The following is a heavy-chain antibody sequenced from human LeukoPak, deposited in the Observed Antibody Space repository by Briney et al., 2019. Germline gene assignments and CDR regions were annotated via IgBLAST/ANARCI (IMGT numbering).Heavy chain of an antibody. V-gene: IGHV1-46*01. CDR2: INPGGDNT. Sequence: ASVKVSFKASGYTFTNYYIHWVRQAPGQGLVWMGLINPGGDNTNYAQNFQGRVTMTRDTSASTVYMELSSLRSEDTAIYYCARIRDGYNDAYDIWGQGTVVTVPS. CDR1: GYTFTNYY. D-gene: IGHD5-24*01. J-gene: IGHJ3*02. CDR3: ARIRDGYNDAYDI.